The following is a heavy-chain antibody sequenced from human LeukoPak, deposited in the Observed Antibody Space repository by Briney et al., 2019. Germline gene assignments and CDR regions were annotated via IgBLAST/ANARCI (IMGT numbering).Heavy chain of an antibody. D-gene: IGHD2-21*02. CDR1: GGSISSSSYY. CDR3: ARQSNAVTAGGY. CDR2: IYYSGST. Sequence: SETLSLTCTVSGGSISSSSYYWGWIRQPPGKGLEWIGSIYYSGSTYYNPSLKSRVTISVDTSKNQFSLKLSSVTAADTAVYYCARQSNAVTAGGYWGQGTLVTVSS. V-gene: IGHV4-39*01. J-gene: IGHJ4*02.